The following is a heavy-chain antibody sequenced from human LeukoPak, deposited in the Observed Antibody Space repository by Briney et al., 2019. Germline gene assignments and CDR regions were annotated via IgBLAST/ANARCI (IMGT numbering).Heavy chain of an antibody. CDR1: GGSFSGYY. J-gene: IGHJ6*04. CDR3: ARARRGYGIDV. D-gene: IGHD1-14*01. Sequence: SETLSLTCAVYGGSFSGYYWSWIRQPPGKGLEWIGEINHSGSTNYNPSLKSRVTISVDTSKNQFSLKLSSVTAADTAVYYCARARRGYGIDVWGKGTTVTVSS. V-gene: IGHV4-34*01. CDR2: INHSGST.